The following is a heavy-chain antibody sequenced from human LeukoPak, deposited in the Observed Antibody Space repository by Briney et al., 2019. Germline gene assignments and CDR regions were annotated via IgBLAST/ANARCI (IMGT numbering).Heavy chain of an antibody. CDR3: AKVRGSSWYLDWFDP. V-gene: IGHV3-23*01. J-gene: IGHJ5*02. CDR2: ISGSGGST. CDR1: GFTFSSYA. D-gene: IGHD6-13*01. Sequence: GGSLRLSCAASGFTFSSYAMSWVRQAPGKGLEWVSAISGSGGSTYHADSVKGRFTISRDNSKNTLYLQMNSLRAEDTAVYYCAKVRGSSWYLDWFDPWGQGTLVTVSS.